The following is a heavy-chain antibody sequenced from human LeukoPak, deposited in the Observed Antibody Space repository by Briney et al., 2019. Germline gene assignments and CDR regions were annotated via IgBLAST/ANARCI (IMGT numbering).Heavy chain of an antibody. D-gene: IGHD7-27*01. J-gene: IGHJ2*01. CDR2: ITGSSTWT. V-gene: IGHV3-23*01. Sequence: GGSLRLSCEASGFTFRTYGMTWARQAPGKGLEWVSGITGSSTWTYYADSVRGRFTISRDNSKNTLHLQMNNLTADDTAIYYCARELVSLGTGYFDLWGRGTLVTVSS. CDR1: GFTFRTYG. CDR3: ARELVSLGTGYFDL.